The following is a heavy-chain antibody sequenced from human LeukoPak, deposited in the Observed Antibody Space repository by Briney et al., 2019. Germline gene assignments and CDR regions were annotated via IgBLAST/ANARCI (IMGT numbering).Heavy chain of an antibody. Sequence: SVKVSCKASGFTFTSSAMQWVRQARGQRLEWIGWIVVGSGNTNYAQKFQGRVTMTRDTSISTAYMELSRLRSDDTAVYYCARVPPYYYDSSGYYNYFDYWGQGTLVTVSS. CDR3: ARVPPYYYDSSGYYNYFDY. CDR1: GFTFTSSA. D-gene: IGHD3-22*01. V-gene: IGHV1-58*02. J-gene: IGHJ4*02. CDR2: IVVGSGNT.